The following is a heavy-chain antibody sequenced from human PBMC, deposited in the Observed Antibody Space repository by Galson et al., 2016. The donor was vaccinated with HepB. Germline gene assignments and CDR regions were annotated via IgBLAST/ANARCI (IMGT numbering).Heavy chain of an antibody. J-gene: IGHJ4*02. CDR1: GFTFDDYA. CDR3: AKVGGGYNAYYFDY. Sequence: SLRLSCAGSGFTFDDYAMHWVRQAPGKGLEWVSGISWNSGTKDYADSVKGRFAISRDNAKSSLYLQMNSLRAEDTALYYCAKVGGGYNAYYFDYWGPGTPVTVSA. D-gene: IGHD5-24*01. CDR2: ISWNSGTK. V-gene: IGHV3-9*01.